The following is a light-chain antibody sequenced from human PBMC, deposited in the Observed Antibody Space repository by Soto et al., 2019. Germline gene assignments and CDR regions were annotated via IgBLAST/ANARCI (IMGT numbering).Light chain of an antibody. CDR1: QSVSSN. Sequence: EIVMTQSPATLSESPGENATLXXRTSQSVSSNLAWYQQKPGQAPRLXXYGASTRATGIPARFSGSGSGTEFTLTISSLQSEDFAVYYCQQYNNWPPWTFGQGTKVDIK. CDR3: QQYNNWPPWT. V-gene: IGKV3-15*01. J-gene: IGKJ1*01. CDR2: GAS.